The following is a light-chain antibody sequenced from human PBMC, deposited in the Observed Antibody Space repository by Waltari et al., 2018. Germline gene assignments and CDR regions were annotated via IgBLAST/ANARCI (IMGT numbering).Light chain of an antibody. V-gene: IGLV2-14*01. CDR3: SSYTSSSPVV. J-gene: IGLJ2*01. CDR2: DVS. CDR1: SSDVGGYNY. Sequence: QSALPQPASVSWSPGQSIPIPFTGTSSDVGGYNYVPWYQQHPGKAPKLMIYDVSKRPSGVSNRFSGSKSGNTASLTISGLQAEDEADYYCSSYTSSSPVVFGGGTKLTVL.